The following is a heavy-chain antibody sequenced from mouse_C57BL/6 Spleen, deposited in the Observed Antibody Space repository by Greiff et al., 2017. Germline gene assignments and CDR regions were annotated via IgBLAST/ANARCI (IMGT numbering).Heavy chain of an antibody. D-gene: IGHD2-1*01. CDR3: ARGDYGNPWFAY. CDR2: ISYDGSN. V-gene: IGHV3-6*01. Sequence: EVQLVESGPGLVKPSQSLSLTCSVTGYSITSGYYWNWIRQFPGNKLEWMGYISYDGSNNYNPSLKNRISITRDTSKNQFFLKLNSVTTEDTATYYCARGDYGNPWFAYWGQGTLVTVSA. J-gene: IGHJ3*01. CDR1: GYSITSGYY.